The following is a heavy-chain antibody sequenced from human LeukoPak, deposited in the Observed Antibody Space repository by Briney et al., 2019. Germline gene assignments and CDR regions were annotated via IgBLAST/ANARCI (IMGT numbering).Heavy chain of an antibody. CDR1: GFTFSSYG. Sequence: GGSLRLSCAASGFTFSSYGMHWVRQAPGKGLEWVAFIRYDGSNKYYADSVKGRLTISRDNSKNTLYLQMNSLRAEDTAVYYCAKGKAGGSYYFHAFDIWGQGTMVTVSS. CDR2: IRYDGSNK. D-gene: IGHD1-26*01. V-gene: IGHV3-30*02. CDR3: AKGKAGGSYYFHAFDI. J-gene: IGHJ3*02.